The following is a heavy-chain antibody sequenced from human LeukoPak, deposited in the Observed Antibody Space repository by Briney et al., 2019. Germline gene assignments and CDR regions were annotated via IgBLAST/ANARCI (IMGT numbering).Heavy chain of an antibody. J-gene: IGHJ4*02. CDR3: AKAGLHYLGLPYYFDY. CDR1: GFTFSSYG. D-gene: IGHD3-10*01. Sequence: GGSLRLSCAASGFTFSSYGMSWVRQAPGKGLEWVSAISGSGGSTYYADSVKGRFTTSRDNSKNTLYLQMNSLRAEDTAVYYCAKAGLHYLGLPYYFDYWGQGTLVTVSS. CDR2: ISGSGGST. V-gene: IGHV3-23*01.